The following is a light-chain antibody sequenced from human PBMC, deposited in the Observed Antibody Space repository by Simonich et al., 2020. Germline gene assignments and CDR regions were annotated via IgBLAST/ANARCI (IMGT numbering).Light chain of an antibody. CDR2: DFS. V-gene: IGLV2-14*01. Sequence: QSALTQPASVSGSPGQSITISCTGTSSDVGGYNYVSWYQQHPGKAPKLMIYDFSKRPSGVSNRFSGSKSVNTASLTISGLQAEDEADYYCSSYTSSSTYVVFGGGTKLTVL. CDR3: SSYTSSSTYVV. CDR1: SSDVGGYNY. J-gene: IGLJ2*01.